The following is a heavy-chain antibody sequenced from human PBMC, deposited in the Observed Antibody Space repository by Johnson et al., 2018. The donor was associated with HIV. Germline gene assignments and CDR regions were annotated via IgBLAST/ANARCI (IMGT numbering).Heavy chain of an antibody. CDR1: GFTFSSYG. CDR2: IRYDGSNK. V-gene: IGHV3-30*02. CDR3: AGEKIKGYAFDI. D-gene: IGHD3-16*01. J-gene: IGHJ3*02. Sequence: QVQLVESGGGLVKPGGSLRLSCAASGFTFSSYGMHWVRQAPGTGLEWVAFIRYDGSNKYYADSVQGRFPISRDNAKSSLYLQMNSPRDEDTALYYWAGEKIKGYAFDIWGQGTMVTVSS.